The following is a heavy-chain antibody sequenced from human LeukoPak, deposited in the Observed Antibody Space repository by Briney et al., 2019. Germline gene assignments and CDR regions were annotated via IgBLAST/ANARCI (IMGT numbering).Heavy chain of an antibody. D-gene: IGHD6-13*01. J-gene: IGHJ5*02. V-gene: IGHV4-4*07. Sequence: SETLSLTCTVSGGSISSYYWSWIRQPAGKGLEWIGRIYTSGSTNYNPSLKSRVTMSVDTSKNQFSLKLSSVTAADTAVYYCARDRAAGVEGRDWFDPWGQGTLVTVSS. CDR2: IYTSGST. CDR3: ARDRAAGVEGRDWFDP. CDR1: GGSISSYY.